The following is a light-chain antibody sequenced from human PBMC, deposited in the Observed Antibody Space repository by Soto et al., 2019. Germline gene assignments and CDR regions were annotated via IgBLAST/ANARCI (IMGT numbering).Light chain of an antibody. CDR1: QSVDRNY. CDR3: HQYGLSPPYT. V-gene: IGKV3-20*01. J-gene: IGKJ3*01. Sequence: EIVLTQSPGTLSLSPGARATLSCSASQSVDRNYLAWYQPKPGQAPRLVIYGASTRATGIPARFSGSGSGTDFTLTISRLEPEDFAVYYCHQYGLSPPYTFGPGTKVDIK. CDR2: GAS.